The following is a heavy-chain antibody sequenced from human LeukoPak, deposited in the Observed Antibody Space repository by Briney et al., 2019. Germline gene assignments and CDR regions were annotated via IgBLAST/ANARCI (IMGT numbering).Heavy chain of an antibody. J-gene: IGHJ4*02. CDR1: GYTFTSQY. CDR2: INPSSGTT. Sequence: ASVKVSCKASGYTFTSQYVYWVRQAPGQGLEWMGIINPSSGTTNYAQKFQGRVTMTRDTSISTAYMELSRLRSDDTAVYYCARASGSYYPYYFDYWGQGTLVTVSS. D-gene: IGHD1-26*01. CDR3: ARASGSYYPYYFDY. V-gene: IGHV1-2*02.